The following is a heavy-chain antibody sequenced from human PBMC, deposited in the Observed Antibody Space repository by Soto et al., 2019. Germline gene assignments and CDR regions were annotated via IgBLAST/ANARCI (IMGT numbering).Heavy chain of an antibody. CDR3: ARVRYYDSSGYAYPDYFDY. Sequence: QVQLQESGPGLVKPSQTLSLTCTVSGGSISSGDYYWSWIRQPPGKVLEWIGYIYYSGSTYYNPPLKSRVTISVDTSKNQFALKLSSVTAADTAVYYCARVRYYDSSGYAYPDYFDYWGQGTLVTVSS. CDR1: GGSISSGDYY. J-gene: IGHJ4*02. D-gene: IGHD3-22*01. V-gene: IGHV4-30-4*01. CDR2: IYYSGST.